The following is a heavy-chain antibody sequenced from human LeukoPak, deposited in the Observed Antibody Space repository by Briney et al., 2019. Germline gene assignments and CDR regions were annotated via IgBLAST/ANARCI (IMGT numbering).Heavy chain of an antibody. CDR2: MNPNSGNT. CDR1: GYTFTSYD. Sequence: GASVKVSCKASGYTFTSYDINWVRQATGQGLEWMGWMNPNSGNTGYAQKFQGRVTITRNTSISTAYMELSSLRSEDTAVYYCARAPAITMVRRIYYYYYMDVWGKGTTVTVSS. CDR3: ARAPAITMVRRIYYYYYMDV. J-gene: IGHJ6*03. D-gene: IGHD3-10*01. V-gene: IGHV1-8*03.